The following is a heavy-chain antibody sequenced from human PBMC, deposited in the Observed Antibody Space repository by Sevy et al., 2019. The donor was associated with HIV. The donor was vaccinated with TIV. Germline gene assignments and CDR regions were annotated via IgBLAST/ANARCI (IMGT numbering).Heavy chain of an antibody. CDR1: GFTFSDYA. D-gene: IGHD6-19*01. CDR3: TTDLYGSGWFYFDY. CDR2: IKTKTYGGTT. J-gene: IGHJ4*02. V-gene: IGHV3-49*04. Sequence: GGSLRLSCTASGFTFSDYAMSWVRQAPGKGLEWVGFIKTKTYGGTTEYAASVKGRFIISRDDSKNIAYLQMNSLKTEDTAVYYCTTDLYGSGWFYFDYWGQGTLVTVSS.